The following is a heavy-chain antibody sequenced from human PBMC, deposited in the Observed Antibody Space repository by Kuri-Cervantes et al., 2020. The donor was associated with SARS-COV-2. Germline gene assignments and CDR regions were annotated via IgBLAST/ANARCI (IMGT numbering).Heavy chain of an antibody. CDR1: GGTFSSYA. Sequence: SVKVSCKASGGTFSSYAISWVRQAPGQGLGWMGGIIPIFGTANYAQKFQGRVTITADESTSTAYMELSSLRSEDTAVYYCARVNGRRGDYWFDPWGQGTLVTVSS. D-gene: IGHD4-17*01. CDR2: IIPIFGTA. J-gene: IGHJ5*02. CDR3: ARVNGRRGDYWFDP. V-gene: IGHV1-69*13.